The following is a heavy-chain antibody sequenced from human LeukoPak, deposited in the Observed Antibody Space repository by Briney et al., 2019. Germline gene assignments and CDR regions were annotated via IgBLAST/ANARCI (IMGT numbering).Heavy chain of an antibody. CDR1: GFTFTNAW. CDR2: IESTAVGGTA. J-gene: IGHJ3*02. CDR3: TTDFDM. Sequence: GGSLRLSCSASGFTFTNAWMSWVRQAPGKGLEWVGRIESTAVGGTADYGAPVRGRFTISRDDSKNTLYLQMNSLKIEDTGVYYCTTDFDMWGQGTMVTVSS. V-gene: IGHV3-15*04.